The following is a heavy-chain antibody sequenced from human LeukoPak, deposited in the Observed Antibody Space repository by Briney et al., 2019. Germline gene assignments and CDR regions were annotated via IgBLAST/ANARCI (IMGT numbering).Heavy chain of an antibody. Sequence: ASVKVSCKVSGYTLTELSMHLVRQAPGKGLEWMGGFDPEDGETIYAQKFQGRVTMTEDTSTDTAYMELSSLRSEDTAVYYCATENKGMMVRGEYWFDPWGQGTLVTVSS. D-gene: IGHD3-10*01. J-gene: IGHJ5*02. V-gene: IGHV1-24*01. CDR2: FDPEDGET. CDR3: ATENKGMMVRGEYWFDP. CDR1: GYTLTELS.